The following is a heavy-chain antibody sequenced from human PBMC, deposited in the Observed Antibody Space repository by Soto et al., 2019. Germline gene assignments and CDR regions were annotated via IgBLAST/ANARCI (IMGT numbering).Heavy chain of an antibody. CDR1: GFAFFSHV. CDR3: TKDVTGDVGADY. Sequence: EVQLVESGGALVQPGGSLTLSCAASGFAFFSHVMSWVRQAPGKGLEWVSTVKTTGDTTFYAGPVKGRFTASRDDSKITLFLHMYSLRVEYTATYYCTKDVTGDVGADYWGQGTPVTVSS. V-gene: IGHV3-23*04. CDR2: VKTTGDTT. D-gene: IGHD2-21*02. J-gene: IGHJ4*02.